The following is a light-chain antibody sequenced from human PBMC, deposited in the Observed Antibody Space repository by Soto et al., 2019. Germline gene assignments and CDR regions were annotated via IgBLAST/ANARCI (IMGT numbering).Light chain of an antibody. CDR2: DVA. V-gene: IGLV2-14*03. J-gene: IGLJ1*01. CDR3: SSYTTSTTLV. Sequence: QSALTQPASVSGSPGQSITISCTGTSSDVDGYNSVSWYQQHPGKAPKLMIYDVANRPSGVSTRFSGSKSGNTASLTISGLQADDEADYYCSSYTTSTTLVFGTGTKLTVL. CDR1: SSDVDGYNS.